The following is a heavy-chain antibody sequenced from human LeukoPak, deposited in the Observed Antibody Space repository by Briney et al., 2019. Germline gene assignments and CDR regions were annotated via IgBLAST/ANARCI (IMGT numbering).Heavy chain of an antibody. V-gene: IGHV4-39*01. Sequence: SETLSLTCTVSGDSISSSNSYWGWIRQSPGKGLEWIGSFYYSGSTYYNPSLKSRVAISVEASKNQFSLELSSVTAADTAVYHCARLDHRLIHADYWGQGTLVTVSS. D-gene: IGHD1-14*01. CDR1: GDSISSSNSY. CDR3: ARLDHRLIHADY. J-gene: IGHJ4*02. CDR2: FYYSGST.